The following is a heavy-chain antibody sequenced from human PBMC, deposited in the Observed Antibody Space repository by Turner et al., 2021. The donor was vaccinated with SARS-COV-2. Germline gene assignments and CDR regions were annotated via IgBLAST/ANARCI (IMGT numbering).Heavy chain of an antibody. Sequence: HVQLVESGGGVVQPRRSLSLSFSASGFTFSSYGMHWVRQAPGKGLEWVEVISYDGNNKYYADSVKGRFTISRDNSKNTLYLQMNSLRAEDTAVYYCAKQLGLYSNPMYYFDYWGQGTLVTVSS. CDR1: GFTFSSYG. CDR3: AKQLGLYSNPMYYFDY. J-gene: IGHJ4*02. CDR2: ISYDGNNK. D-gene: IGHD4-4*01. V-gene: IGHV3-30*18.